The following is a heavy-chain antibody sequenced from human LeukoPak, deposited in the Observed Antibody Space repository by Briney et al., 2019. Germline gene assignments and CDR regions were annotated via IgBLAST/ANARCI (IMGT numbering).Heavy chain of an antibody. J-gene: IGHJ3*02. CDR1: GYRFTSYW. CDR2: IYPGDSDT. CDR3: ARQIVGAGTDDAFDI. D-gene: IGHD1-26*01. Sequence: GESLKISFKGSGYRFTSYWIGWVRQMPGKGLEGMGIIYPGDSDTRYSASFQGQVTISADKSISTAYLQWSSLKASDTAMYYCARQIVGAGTDDAFDIWGQGTMVTVSS. V-gene: IGHV5-51*01.